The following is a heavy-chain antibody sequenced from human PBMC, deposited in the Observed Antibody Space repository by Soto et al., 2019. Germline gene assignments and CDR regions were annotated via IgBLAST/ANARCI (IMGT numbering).Heavy chain of an antibody. V-gene: IGHV1-8*02. CDR3: ARVVPRYCISTSCSLKTGPHNNWFDP. J-gene: IGHJ5*02. Sequence: ASVKVSCKASGYTFTSYDINWVRQATGQGLEWMGWMNPNSGNTGYAQKFQGRVTMTRNTSISTAYMELSSLRSEDTAVYYCARVVPRYCISTSCSLKTGPHNNWFDPWGQGTLVTVSS. CDR1: GYTFTSYD. CDR2: MNPNSGNT. D-gene: IGHD2-2*01.